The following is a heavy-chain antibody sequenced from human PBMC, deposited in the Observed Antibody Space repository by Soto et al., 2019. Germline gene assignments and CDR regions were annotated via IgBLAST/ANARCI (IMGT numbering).Heavy chain of an antibody. D-gene: IGHD1-1*01. CDR3: AREYHWALRTNYYGMDV. J-gene: IGHJ6*02. V-gene: IGHV3-33*01. Sequence: QAQLVESGGGVVQPGRSLRLSCAASGFTFTSYGMHWVRQAPGKGLEWVAVIWYDGSNKYHADSVKGRFTISRDNSKNTLYLQMSSLRAEDTAVYYCAREYHWALRTNYYGMDVWGQGTTVTVSS. CDR2: IWYDGSNK. CDR1: GFTFTSYG.